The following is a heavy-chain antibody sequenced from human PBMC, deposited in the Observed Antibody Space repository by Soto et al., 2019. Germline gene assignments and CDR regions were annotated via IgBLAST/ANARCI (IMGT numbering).Heavy chain of an antibody. Sequence: PSETLSLTCAVYGGSFSGYYWSWIRQPPGKGLGWIGEINHSGSTNYNPSLKSRVTISVETSKNQFSLKLSSVTAADTAVYYCARGLSISYDILTGYYELYYYYGMDVWGQGTTVTVSS. V-gene: IGHV4-34*01. CDR1: GGSFSGYY. CDR3: ARGLSISYDILTGYYELYYYYGMDV. J-gene: IGHJ6*02. CDR2: INHSGST. D-gene: IGHD3-9*01.